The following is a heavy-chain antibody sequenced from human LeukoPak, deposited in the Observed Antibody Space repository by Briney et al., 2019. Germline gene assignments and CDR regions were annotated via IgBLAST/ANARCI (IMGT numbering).Heavy chain of an antibody. CDR2: INHSGRT. Sequence: SETLSLTCAVYGGSFSGYYWSWIRQPPRKGLEWIGEINHSGRTNYNPSLKSRATISVDTSKNQFSLKLSSVTAADTAVYYCARGGRQQQLVLSFVDYWGQGTLVTVSS. V-gene: IGHV4-34*01. CDR1: GGSFSGYY. CDR3: ARGGRQQQLVLSFVDY. J-gene: IGHJ4*02. D-gene: IGHD6-13*01.